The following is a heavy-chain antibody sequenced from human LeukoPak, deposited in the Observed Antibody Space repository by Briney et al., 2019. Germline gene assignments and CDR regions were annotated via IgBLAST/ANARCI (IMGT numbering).Heavy chain of an antibody. Sequence: GGSLRLSCAASGFTFSSYGMHCVRQAPGKGVEWVAVISYDGSNKYYAASVKGRFTISRDNSKTTLYLQMNSLRAEDTAVYYCAKDGEWLRLSYFDYWGQGTLVTVSS. V-gene: IGHV3-30*18. CDR3: AKDGEWLRLSYFDY. CDR1: GFTFSSYG. D-gene: IGHD5-12*01. CDR2: ISYDGSNK. J-gene: IGHJ4*02.